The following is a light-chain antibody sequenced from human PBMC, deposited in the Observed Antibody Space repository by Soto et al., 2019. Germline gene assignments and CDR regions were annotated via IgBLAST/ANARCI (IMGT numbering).Light chain of an antibody. CDR3: HHFGDSPQT. J-gene: IGKJ1*01. Sequence: EIVLTQSPGTLSLSPGDRATLSCRASQSLSVSYIAWYQQRPGQAPRLLIYGTSTRATGIPDRFSGSGSGTDFTLAISRLEPEDFAVYYCHHFGDSPQTFGQGTTVEI. CDR1: QSLSVSY. V-gene: IGKV3-20*01. CDR2: GTS.